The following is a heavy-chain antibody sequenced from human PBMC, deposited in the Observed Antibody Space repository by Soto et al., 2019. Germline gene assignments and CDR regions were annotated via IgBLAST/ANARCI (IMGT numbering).Heavy chain of an antibody. CDR1: GYTLSTYG. V-gene: IGHV1-18*01. D-gene: IGHD2-2*01. Sequence: ASVKVSCKASGYTLSTYGISWVRQAPGQGLEWMGWISAYNGNTNYAQKLQGRVTMTTDTSTSTAYMEPRSLRSDDTAVYYCARYCSSTSCYFGYYYYYMDVWGKGTTVTVSS. CDR2: ISAYNGNT. J-gene: IGHJ6*03. CDR3: ARYCSSTSCYFGYYYYYMDV.